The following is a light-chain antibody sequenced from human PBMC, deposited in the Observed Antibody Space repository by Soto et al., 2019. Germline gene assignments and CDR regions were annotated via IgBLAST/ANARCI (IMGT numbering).Light chain of an antibody. CDR3: SSYTSSTTYV. J-gene: IGLJ1*01. Sequence: QSVLTQPASVSGSPGQSITISCTGTSSDVGGYKYVSWYQHHPGKGPKLMLYDVSNRPSGVSNRFSGSKSGNTASLTISGLQAEDGADYYCSSYTSSTTYVFGTGTKVTVL. CDR2: DVS. V-gene: IGLV2-14*01. CDR1: SSDVGGYKY.